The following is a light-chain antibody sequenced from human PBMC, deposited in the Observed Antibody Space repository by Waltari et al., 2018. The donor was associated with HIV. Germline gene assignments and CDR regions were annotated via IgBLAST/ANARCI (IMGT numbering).Light chain of an antibody. CDR2: EVS. J-gene: IGLJ2*01. V-gene: IGLV2-14*01. CDR3: SSYTSSSTSRV. CDR1: SNAIGAYNY. Sequence: QSALTQPASVSGSPGQSITISCTGTSNAIGAYNYVSWYRQHPGKAPKLMIYEVSNRPSGVSNRFSGSKSGDTASLTISGLQAEDEADYYCSSYTSSSTSRVFGGGTKLTVL.